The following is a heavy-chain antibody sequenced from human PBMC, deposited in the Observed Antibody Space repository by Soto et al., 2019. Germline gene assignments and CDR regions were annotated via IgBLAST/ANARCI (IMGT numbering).Heavy chain of an antibody. CDR2: VTPRNGDT. Sequence: SVKVSCEASGYTFTSYDINWVRQAAVQGPEWMGSVTPRNGDTAFAQKYQGRVTVTSNTSMSTVYMELSNLRSDDTAVYYCARGGSYWARRHYFDSWGQGTLVTVSS. CDR3: ARGGSYWARRHYFDS. CDR1: GYTFTSYD. V-gene: IGHV1-8*02. J-gene: IGHJ4*02. D-gene: IGHD2-8*02.